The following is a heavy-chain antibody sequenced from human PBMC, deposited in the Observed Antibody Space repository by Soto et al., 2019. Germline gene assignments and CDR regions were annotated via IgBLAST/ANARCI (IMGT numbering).Heavy chain of an antibody. D-gene: IGHD6-13*01. CDR3: ARECIASYGIDA. J-gene: IGHJ6*04. V-gene: IGHV4-59*01. CDR2: IYYSGST. Sequence: PSGTLSLTCTVSGGSISSYYWSWIRQPPGKGLEWIEYIYYSGSTNYNPSLKSRVTISVDTTKNQFSLKLSSVTAADTAVYYCARECIASYGIDARGAGTTVTASS. CDR1: GGSISSYY.